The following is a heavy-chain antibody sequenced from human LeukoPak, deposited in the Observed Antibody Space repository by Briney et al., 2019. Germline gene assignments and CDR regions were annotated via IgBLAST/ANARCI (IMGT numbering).Heavy chain of an antibody. Sequence: GGSLRLSCAASGFTFSSYWMHWVRQAPGEGLVWVSRINSDGSSTSYADSVKGRFTISRDNAKNTLYLQMNSLRAEDTAEYYCARVGDYYGDYVRFDYWGQGTLVTVSS. D-gene: IGHD4-17*01. V-gene: IGHV3-74*01. CDR3: ARVGDYYGDYVRFDY. J-gene: IGHJ4*02. CDR1: GFTFSSYW. CDR2: INSDGSST.